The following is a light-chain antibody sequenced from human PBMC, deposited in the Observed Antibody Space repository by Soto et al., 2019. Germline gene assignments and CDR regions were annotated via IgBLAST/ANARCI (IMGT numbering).Light chain of an antibody. CDR2: KAS. J-gene: IGKJ1*01. CDR1: QSLSSR. V-gene: IGKV1-5*03. Sequence: DIQMSYSPSTLSASVGDRVTITCRASQSLSSRLASYQQKPAKAPQLLIYKASSLESAVPPRFSGSGSGTEFTPTTISLQAHDFVTNYCQQHNSYSRTFGQGTKVDIK. CDR3: QQHNSYSRT.